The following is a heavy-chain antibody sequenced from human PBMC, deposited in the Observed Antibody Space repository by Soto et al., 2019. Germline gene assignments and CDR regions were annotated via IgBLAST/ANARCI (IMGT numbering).Heavy chain of an antibody. D-gene: IGHD3-10*01. V-gene: IGHV4-59*02. CDR3: AKTPRAHGSGNYQVYFYFYGMDV. CDR2: IYDSENI. Sequence: SETLSLTCTVSGDSVSSYYWSWIRQPPGKGLEWIGYIYDSENINYNPSLKSRVTISVDTSKNQFSLKLRSVTAADTAVYYCAKTPRAHGSGNYQVYFYFYGMDVWGQGTTVTVSS. CDR1: GDSVSSYY. J-gene: IGHJ6*02.